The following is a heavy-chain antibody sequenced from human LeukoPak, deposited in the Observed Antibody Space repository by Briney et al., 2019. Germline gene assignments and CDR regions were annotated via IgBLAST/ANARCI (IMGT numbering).Heavy chain of an antibody. D-gene: IGHD2-15*01. CDR2: NSWNSGSI. Sequence: GRSLRLSCAASGFTFDDYAMHWVRQAPGKGLEWVSGNSWNSGSIGYADSVKGRFTISRDNAKNSLYLQMNSLRAEDTALYYCANARGSGTYFDYWGQGTLVTVSS. CDR3: ANARGSGTYFDY. CDR1: GFTFDDYA. V-gene: IGHV3-9*01. J-gene: IGHJ4*02.